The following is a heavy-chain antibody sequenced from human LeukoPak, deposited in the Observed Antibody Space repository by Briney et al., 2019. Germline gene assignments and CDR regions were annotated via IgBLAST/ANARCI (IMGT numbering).Heavy chain of an antibody. D-gene: IGHD2-21*01. CDR3: AAYGEYPFLV. CDR1: GLTFHNSW. Sequence: GGSLRLSCAASGLTFHNSWMHWIRQAPGKGLVGVSRIISDGITTTYADSVKGRFTISRDNAKNTLYLQMNSLRAEDTAVYYCAAYGEYPFLVWGQGTMVTVSS. V-gene: IGHV3-74*01. CDR2: IISDGITT. J-gene: IGHJ3*01.